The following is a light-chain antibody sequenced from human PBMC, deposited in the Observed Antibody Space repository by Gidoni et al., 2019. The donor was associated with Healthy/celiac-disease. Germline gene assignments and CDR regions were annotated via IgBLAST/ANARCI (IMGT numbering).Light chain of an antibody. V-gene: IGKV3-11*01. CDR2: DAS. CDR1: QSVSSY. Sequence: EIVLTQSPATLSLSPGERATLSCRASQSVSSYLAWYQQKPGQAPRLLIYDASNRANGIPARFSGSGSGTDFTLTISSLEPEDFAVYYCQQRSNWPPPFTFGPGTKVDIK. J-gene: IGKJ3*01. CDR3: QQRSNWPPPFT.